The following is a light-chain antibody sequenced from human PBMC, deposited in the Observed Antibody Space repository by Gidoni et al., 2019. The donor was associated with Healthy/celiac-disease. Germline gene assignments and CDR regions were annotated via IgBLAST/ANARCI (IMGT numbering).Light chain of an antibody. CDR2: AAS. J-gene: IGKJ4*01. CDR3: QQSYSTPLSLT. CDR1: QSISSY. V-gene: IGKV1-39*01. Sequence: DIQMTQSPSSLSESVGDRVTITCRASQSISSYLNWYQQKPGKAPKLLIYAASSLQSGVPSRFSGSGSGTDFTLTISSLQPEDFATYYCQQSYSTPLSLTFGGGTKVEIK.